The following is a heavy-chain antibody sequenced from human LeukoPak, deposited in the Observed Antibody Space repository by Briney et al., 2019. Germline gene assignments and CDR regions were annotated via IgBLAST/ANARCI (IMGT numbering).Heavy chain of an antibody. Sequence: SQTLSLTCTVSGGSISSGGYYWSSIRQHPGKGLEWIGYIYYSGSTYYNPSLKSRVTISVDTSKNQFSLKLSSVTAADTAVYYCARVRGDYTFDYWGQGTLVTVSS. V-gene: IGHV4-31*03. D-gene: IGHD4-17*01. J-gene: IGHJ4*02. CDR2: IYYSGST. CDR1: GGSISSGGYY. CDR3: ARVRGDYTFDY.